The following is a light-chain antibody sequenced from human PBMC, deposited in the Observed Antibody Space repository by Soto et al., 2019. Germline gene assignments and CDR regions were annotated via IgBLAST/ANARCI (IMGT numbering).Light chain of an antibody. CDR1: GSSIGTNT. V-gene: IGLV1-44*01. CDR2: GNN. Sequence: QSVLTQPPSASGTPGQRVTISCSGSGSSIGTNTVNWYRQLPGTAPKLLIYGNNQRPSGVPDRFSGSKSGTSASLAISGLQSEYEADYYCAAWDGSLNNVLFGGGTQLTVL. CDR3: AAWDGSLNNVL. J-gene: IGLJ2*01.